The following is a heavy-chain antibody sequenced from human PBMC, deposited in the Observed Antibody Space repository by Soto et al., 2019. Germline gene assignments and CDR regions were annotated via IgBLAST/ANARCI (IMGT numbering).Heavy chain of an antibody. CDR2: IYPSDSDI. V-gene: IGHV5-51*01. D-gene: IGHD2-2*01. CDR3: ARQDYSNYRGGMDV. J-gene: IGHJ6*02. Sequence: GGSLKISCKTSGYRFTCHWIAWVRQMPGKGLERMGIIYPSDSDIRYRPSFQGQVTISDDKSISTTYLQWSSLKASDTATYYCARQDYSNYRGGMDVWGQGTTVTVSS. CDR1: GYRFTCHW.